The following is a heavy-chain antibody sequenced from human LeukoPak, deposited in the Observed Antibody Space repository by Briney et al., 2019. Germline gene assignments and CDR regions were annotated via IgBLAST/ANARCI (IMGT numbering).Heavy chain of an antibody. CDR2: IYSGGST. CDR1: GFTVSSNY. V-gene: IGHV3-66*01. D-gene: IGHD6-19*01. Sequence: GGSLRLSCAASGFTVSSNYMSWVRQAPGKGLEWVSVIYSGGSTYYADSVKGRFTISRDNSKNTLYLQMNSLRAEDTAVYYCAKDDEIAVADYWGQGTLVTVSS. CDR3: AKDDEIAVADY. J-gene: IGHJ4*02.